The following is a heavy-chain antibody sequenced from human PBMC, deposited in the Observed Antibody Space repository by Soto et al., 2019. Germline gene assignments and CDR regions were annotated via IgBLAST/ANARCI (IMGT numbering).Heavy chain of an antibody. J-gene: IGHJ5*02. CDR1: GFSLSTSGVG. Sequence: QITLKESGPPLVKPTQTLTLTCTFSGFSLSTSGVGVGWIRQPPGKALQWLALISWDDDKRYSPSLKSWLTITQDTYKNQVVLTMTNMDPVDTATYYCAHSLYDYVWGTNWFDPWGQGTLVTVSS. CDR2: ISWDDDK. CDR3: AHSLYDYVWGTNWFDP. D-gene: IGHD3-16*01. V-gene: IGHV2-5*02.